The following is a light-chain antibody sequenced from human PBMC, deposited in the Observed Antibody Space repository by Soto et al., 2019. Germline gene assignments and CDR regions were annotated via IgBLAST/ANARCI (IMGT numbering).Light chain of an antibody. Sequence: DIQLTQSPSSLSASVGDRVTITCQASQDITNYLNWYRQKPGKAPELLIYDASNSETGVPSRFSGRGSGTDFTFTISSLQPEDIATYYCQHFDNLPYPFGQGTKLEIK. J-gene: IGKJ2*01. CDR1: QDITNY. CDR3: QHFDNLPYP. CDR2: DAS. V-gene: IGKV1-33*01.